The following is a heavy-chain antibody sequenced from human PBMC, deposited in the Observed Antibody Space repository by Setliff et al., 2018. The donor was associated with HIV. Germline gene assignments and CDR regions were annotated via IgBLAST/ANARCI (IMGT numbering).Heavy chain of an antibody. Sequence: ASVKVSCKASGYTFTGYAISWVRQAPGQGLEWLGWISAYNGDTNYAQKVQGRVSMTIDTSTSTAYMELRSLRSDDMAVYYCARGRHAVVVTALEHDYWGQGTLVTVSS. CDR3: ARGRHAVVVTALEHDY. CDR1: GYTFTGYA. CDR2: ISAYNGDT. V-gene: IGHV1-18*03. D-gene: IGHD2-21*02. J-gene: IGHJ4*02.